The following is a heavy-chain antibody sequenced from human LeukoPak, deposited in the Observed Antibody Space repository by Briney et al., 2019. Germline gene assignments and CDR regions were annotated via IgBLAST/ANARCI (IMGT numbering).Heavy chain of an antibody. V-gene: IGHV4-59*08. CDR2: IYYTGST. CDR3: ARRVPGSYYSY. J-gene: IGHJ4*02. CDR1: GGSISRNY. Sequence: SETLSLTCTVSGGSISRNYWNWIRQPPGEGLEWIGYIYYTGSTYYNPSLKSRVTISVDTSKNQFSLKLSSVTAADTAVYYCARRVPGSYYSYWGQGTLVTVSS. D-gene: IGHD1-26*01.